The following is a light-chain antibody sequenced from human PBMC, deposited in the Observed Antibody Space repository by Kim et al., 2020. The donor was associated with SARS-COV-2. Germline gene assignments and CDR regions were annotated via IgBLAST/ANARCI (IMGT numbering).Light chain of an antibody. CDR1: QRVSSSY. CDR3: QQYDTSPRT. CDR2: AAS. J-gene: IGKJ1*01. V-gene: IGKV3-20*01. Sequence: SQRERATRSYRASQRVSSSYLAWYQQKTGQAHRLLIYAASNRATGIPDRFSGSGSGTDFTLTISRLEPEDFAVYYCQQYDTSPRTFGQGTKVDIK.